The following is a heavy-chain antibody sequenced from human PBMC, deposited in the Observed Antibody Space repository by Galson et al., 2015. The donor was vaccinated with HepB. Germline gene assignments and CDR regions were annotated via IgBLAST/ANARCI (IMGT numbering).Heavy chain of an antibody. Sequence: SLRLSCAASGFTFSTYWMHWVRQAPGEGLVWVSRINRDESSTTYADSVKGRFTISRDNAKNTLYLQINSLRAEDTAVYYCARARIAVAGFDYWGQGTLVTVSS. V-gene: IGHV3-74*01. D-gene: IGHD6-19*01. CDR1: GFTFSTYW. CDR2: INRDESST. J-gene: IGHJ4*02. CDR3: ARARIAVAGFDY.